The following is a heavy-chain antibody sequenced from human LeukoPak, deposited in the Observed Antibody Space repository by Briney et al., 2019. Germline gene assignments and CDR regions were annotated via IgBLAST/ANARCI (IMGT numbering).Heavy chain of an antibody. CDR1: GFTFTSYA. D-gene: IGHD3-16*01. V-gene: IGHV3-23*01. J-gene: IGHJ4*01. CDR3: AKGDLGFGRFYFDY. CDR2: ISGSGGTT. Sequence: TGGSLRLSCAASGFTFTSYAMNWVRQAPGKGLEWVSSISGSGGTTYNADSVKGRFTISGDNSKNTLYLQMNNLRAEDTAVYYCAKGDLGFGRFYFDYWGHGNLVTVSP.